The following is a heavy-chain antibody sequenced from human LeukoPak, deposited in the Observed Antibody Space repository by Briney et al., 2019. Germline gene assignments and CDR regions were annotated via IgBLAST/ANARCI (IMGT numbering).Heavy chain of an antibody. V-gene: IGHV3-48*01. CDR2: ITSDSRTI. J-gene: IGHJ4*02. D-gene: IGHD3-3*01. CDR1: GFIFSNYA. CDR3: ARSTEWYADY. Sequence: TGGSLRLSCAASGFIFSNYAMSWVRHAPGKGLEWVSYITSDSRTIYYADSVRGRFTISRDNAKKSLYLQLNSLRVDDTAVYYCARSTEWYADYWGQGALVTVSS.